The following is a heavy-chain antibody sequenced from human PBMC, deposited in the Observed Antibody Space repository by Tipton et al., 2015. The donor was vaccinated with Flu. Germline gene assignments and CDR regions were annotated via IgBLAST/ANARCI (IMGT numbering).Heavy chain of an antibody. V-gene: IGHV4-38-2*02. CDR2: AHRFGTT. Sequence: PSLTCSVSGDSVASDYYWGWIRQPPQKGLEWIGNAHRFGTTYYNPSLRSRVTISIDRSKNQFSLTLTSVTAADTAVYFCARGGTENSGPLRWGPGILVTVSS. CDR3: ARGGTENSGPLR. CDR1: GDSVASDYY. D-gene: IGHD5-12*01. J-gene: IGHJ4*02.